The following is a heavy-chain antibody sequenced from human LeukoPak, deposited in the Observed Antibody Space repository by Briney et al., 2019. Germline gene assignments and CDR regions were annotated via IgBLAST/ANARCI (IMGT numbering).Heavy chain of an antibody. CDR1: GYTFTSYD. Sequence: ASVKVSCKASGYTFTSYDFNWVRQATGQRPEWMGWMSPNSGDTGYAQKFQGRVTITRDTSASTAYIELRSLRSEDTAMYYCARGSTSDWPLDHWGQETLVTISS. D-gene: IGHD2-2*01. CDR3: ARGSTSDWPLDH. CDR2: MSPNSGDT. J-gene: IGHJ1*01. V-gene: IGHV1-8*01.